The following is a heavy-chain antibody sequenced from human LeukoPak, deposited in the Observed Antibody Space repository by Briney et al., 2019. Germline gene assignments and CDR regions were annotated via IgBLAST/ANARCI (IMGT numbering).Heavy chain of an antibody. V-gene: IGHV4-39*01. D-gene: IGHD3-10*01. J-gene: IGHJ3*02. CDR3: ARLPITMFRDASFDT. CDR2: VYYSGGI. CDR1: GGSISRSSYY. Sequence: SETLSLTCTVSGGSISRSSYYLGWIRQPPGKGLEWIGAVYYSGGIYYNPSLKSRVIISVDTSKNQFSLKLSSVTAADTAVYYCARLPITMFRDASFDTWGQGTMVTVSS.